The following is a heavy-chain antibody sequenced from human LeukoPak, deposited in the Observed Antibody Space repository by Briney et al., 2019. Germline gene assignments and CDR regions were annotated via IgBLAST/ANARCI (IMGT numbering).Heavy chain of an antibody. CDR2: IYPGDSDT. V-gene: IGHV5-51*01. Sequence: GESLKISCQGSGYSFTSYWIGWVRQMPGKGLEWMGIIYPGDSDTRYSPSFQGQVTISADKSISTAYLQWSSLKASDTAMYYCARHYPHTYDSSGYYPYYFDYWGQGTLVTVSS. CDR1: GYSFTSYW. D-gene: IGHD3-22*01. J-gene: IGHJ4*02. CDR3: ARHYPHTYDSSGYYPYYFDY.